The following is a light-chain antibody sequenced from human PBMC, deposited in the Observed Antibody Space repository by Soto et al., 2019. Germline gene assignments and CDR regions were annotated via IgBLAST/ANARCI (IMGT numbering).Light chain of an antibody. J-gene: IGKJ2*02. CDR3: MQATEFPRT. CDR2: NSF. Sequence: DIVMTQTPLSSPVTLGQPASISCRSSQSLIHRNVNTYLTWLHQRPGQPPGLLIHNSFNLFSGVPDRFRGSGAGTDFTLKISRVEPEDVGVYYCMQATEFPRTFGQGTKLEIK. CDR1: QSLIHRNVNTY. V-gene: IGKV2-24*01.